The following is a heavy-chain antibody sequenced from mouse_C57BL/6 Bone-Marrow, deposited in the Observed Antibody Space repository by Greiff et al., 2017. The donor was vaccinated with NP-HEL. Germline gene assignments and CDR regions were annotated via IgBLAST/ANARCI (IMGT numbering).Heavy chain of an antibody. CDR3: GRGEYYGRGGRFAD. Sequence: VQLQQSGAELARPGASVKLSCKASGYTFTSYGISWVKQRTGQGLEWIGEIYPRSGNTYYNEKFKGKATLTADKSSSTAYMELRSLTSEDSAVYFGGRGEYYGRGGRFADWGKGTLVTVSA. V-gene: IGHV1-81*01. CDR1: GYTFTSYG. D-gene: IGHD1-1*01. J-gene: IGHJ3*01. CDR2: IYPRSGNT.